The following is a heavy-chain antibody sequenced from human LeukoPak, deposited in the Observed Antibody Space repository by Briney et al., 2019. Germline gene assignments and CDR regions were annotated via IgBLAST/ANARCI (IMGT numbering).Heavy chain of an antibody. J-gene: IGHJ1*01. CDR1: GGSISTYY. CDR3: ARGGAARLHFQN. V-gene: IGHV4-59*01. D-gene: IGHD6-6*01. Sequence: SETLSLTCTVSGGSISTYYRNWIRQPPGKGLEWIGYIYHSGSTNYNPSLQSRDTISVDTSKNQFSLNLNSVTAADTAVYYCARGGAARLHFQNWGQGTLVTVSS. CDR2: IYHSGST.